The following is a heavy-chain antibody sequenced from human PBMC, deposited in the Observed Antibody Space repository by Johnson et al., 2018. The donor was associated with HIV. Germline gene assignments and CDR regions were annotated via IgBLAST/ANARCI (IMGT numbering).Heavy chain of an antibody. D-gene: IGHD6-13*01. CDR3: ARGPGYSSSWYVNTDAFYM. CDR1: GFTLDDYG. J-gene: IGHJ3*02. V-gene: IGHV3-20*04. Sequence: VQLVESGGGVVRPGGSLRLSCAASGFTLDDYGMSWVRQVPGKGLEWVSGINWNGGSTGYADSVKGRFTISSDKAKNSLYLQMNSLRAEDTALYYCARGPGYSSSWYVNTDAFYMWGQGTMVTVSS. CDR2: INWNGGST.